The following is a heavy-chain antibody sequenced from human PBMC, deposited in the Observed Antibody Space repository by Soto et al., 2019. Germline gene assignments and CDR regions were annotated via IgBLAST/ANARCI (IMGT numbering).Heavy chain of an antibody. CDR1: GGSFSGYY. J-gene: IGHJ4*02. V-gene: IGHV4-34*01. CDR3: ARAKGYSYGNDY. Sequence: SETLSRTCAVYGGSFSGYYWSWIRQPPGKGLEWIGEINHSGSTNYNPSLKSRVTISVDTSKNQFSLKLSSVTAADTAVYYCARAKGYSYGNDYWGQGTLVTAPQ. CDR2: INHSGST. D-gene: IGHD5-18*01.